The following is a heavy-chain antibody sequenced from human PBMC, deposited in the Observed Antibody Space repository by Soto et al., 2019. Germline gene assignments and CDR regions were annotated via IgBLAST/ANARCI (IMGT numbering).Heavy chain of an antibody. CDR1: GFTFSSYC. J-gene: IGHJ2*01. V-gene: IGHV3-7*01. D-gene: IGHD4-17*01. Sequence: GGSLRLSCAASGFTFSSYCMSWVRQAPGKGLEWVANINLDGNDKYYVDSVKGRFTISRDNAKNSLYLQMNSLRAEDTAVYYCAGPIEYGDYGYFDLWGRGTLVTVSS. CDR3: AGPIEYGDYGYFDL. CDR2: INLDGNDK.